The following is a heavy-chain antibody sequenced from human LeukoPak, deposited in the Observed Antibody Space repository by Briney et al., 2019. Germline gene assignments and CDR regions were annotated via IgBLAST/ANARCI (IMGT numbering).Heavy chain of an antibody. CDR3: ARSTSYYDSSGHTNWFDP. J-gene: IGHJ5*02. CDR1: GYSFTSYW. V-gene: IGHV5-51*01. CDR2: IYPGDSDT. Sequence: GESLKISCKGSGYSFTSYWIGWVRQMPGKGLEWMGIIYPGDSDTRYSPSLQGQVTISADKSISTAYLQWSSLKASDTAMYYCARSTSYYDSSGHTNWFDPWGQGTLVTVSS. D-gene: IGHD3-22*01.